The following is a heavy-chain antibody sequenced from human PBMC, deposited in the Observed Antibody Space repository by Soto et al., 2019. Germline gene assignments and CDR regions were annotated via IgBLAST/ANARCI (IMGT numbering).Heavy chain of an antibody. CDR2: IPYTGGST. CDR1: GFTFSNYA. Sequence: GGSLRLSCAASGFTFSNYAMTWVRQAPGKGLEWVSSIPYTGGSTYYADSVKGRFTISRDNSKNTLYLQMNSLRAEDTAVYYCASKRLYFYGLDVWGQGTTVTVSS. V-gene: IGHV3-23*01. J-gene: IGHJ6*02. CDR3: ASKRLYFYGLDV.